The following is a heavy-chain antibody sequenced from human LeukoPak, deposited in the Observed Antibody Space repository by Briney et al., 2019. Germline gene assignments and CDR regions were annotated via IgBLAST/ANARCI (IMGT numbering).Heavy chain of an antibody. D-gene: IGHD4-23*01. CDR2: INAGNGNT. Sequence: APVKVSCKASGYTFTSYAMHWVRQAPGQRLEWMGWINAGNGNTKYSQKFQGRVTITRDASASTAYMELSSLRSEDTAVYYCARDPPNDYGGNSIGDPWGQGTLVTVSS. V-gene: IGHV1-3*01. CDR1: GYTFTSYA. J-gene: IGHJ5*02. CDR3: ARDPPNDYGGNSIGDP.